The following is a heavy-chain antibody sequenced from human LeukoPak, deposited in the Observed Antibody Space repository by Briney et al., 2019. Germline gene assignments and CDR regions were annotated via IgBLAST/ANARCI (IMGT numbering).Heavy chain of an antibody. CDR3: AKDGVYGSGCCYYFDY. V-gene: IGHV3-23*01. D-gene: IGHD3-10*01. CDR2: ISDSGAKT. CDR1: GFTFSSFA. Sequence: GGSLRLSCAASGFTFSSFATSWVRQAPGKGLEWVSAISDSGAKTHYADSVKGRFTISRDNSKNTLSLQTNSLRAEDTAVYYCAKDGVYGSGCCYYFDYWGQGTLVTVSS. J-gene: IGHJ4*02.